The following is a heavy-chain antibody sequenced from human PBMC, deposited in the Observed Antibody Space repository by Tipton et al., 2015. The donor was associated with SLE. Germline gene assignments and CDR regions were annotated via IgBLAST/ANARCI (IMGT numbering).Heavy chain of an antibody. Sequence: TLSLTCAVSGYSISSGYYWGWIRQSPGKGLEWIGSIYHSGNTYYNPSLKSRVTISVDTSKNKFSLNLSSVTAADTAVYYCARGRGRITIFGVVAYDSWGQGTLVTVSS. V-gene: IGHV4-38-2*01. CDR1: GYSISSGYY. J-gene: IGHJ4*02. CDR2: IYHSGNT. CDR3: ARGRGRITIFGVVAYDS. D-gene: IGHD3-3*01.